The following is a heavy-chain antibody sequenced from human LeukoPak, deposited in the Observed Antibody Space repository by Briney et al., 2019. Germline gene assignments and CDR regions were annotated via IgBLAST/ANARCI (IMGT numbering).Heavy chain of an antibody. J-gene: IGHJ3*02. D-gene: IGHD3-10*01. Sequence: GGSLRLSCAASGFNFKLSAMSWGRQAPGKGLEWVSVIYSGNRTCYADSVKGRFTISRDNSKNTLYLQMKNLRAEDTAVYYCARDTVRGSHPDAFHIWGQGTMVTVSS. V-gene: IGHV3-53*01. CDR3: ARDTVRGSHPDAFHI. CDR2: IYSGNRT. CDR1: GFNFKLSA.